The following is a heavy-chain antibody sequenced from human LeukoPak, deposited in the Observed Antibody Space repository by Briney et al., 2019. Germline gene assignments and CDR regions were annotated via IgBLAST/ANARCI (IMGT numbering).Heavy chain of an antibody. Sequence: PGGSLRLSCAASGFTFSSYWMHWVRQAPGKGLVWVSRIKTDGSSTNYADSVKGRFTISRDNAKNTLYLQMNSLRAEDTAMYYCATLATAGIHYWGQGTLVTVSS. CDR2: IKTDGSST. J-gene: IGHJ4*02. CDR1: GFTFSSYW. V-gene: IGHV3-74*01. D-gene: IGHD6-13*01. CDR3: ATLATAGIHY.